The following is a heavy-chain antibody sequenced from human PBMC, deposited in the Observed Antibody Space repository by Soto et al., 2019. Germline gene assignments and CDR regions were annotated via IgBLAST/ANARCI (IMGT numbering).Heavy chain of an antibody. V-gene: IGHV4-4*02. CDR2: IHHSGSS. D-gene: IGHD3-10*01. CDR1: SVSISSSNW. J-gene: IGHJ6*03. CDR3: ARAGGSSGVDAYYYYYMDV. Sequence: SETLSLTCAVSSVSISSSNWWSWVRQPPGKGLEWIGEIHHSGSSNYIPSLKSRVTISVDKSKNQFSLKLSSVTAADTAVYYCARAGGSSGVDAYYYYYMDVWGKGTTVTVSS.